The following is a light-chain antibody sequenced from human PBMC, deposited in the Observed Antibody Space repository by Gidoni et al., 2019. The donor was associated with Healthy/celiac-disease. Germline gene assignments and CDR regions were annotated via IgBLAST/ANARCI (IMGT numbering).Light chain of an antibody. CDR3: KQYNSYLYT. Sequence: DIQMTQSPSTLSASVGDRVTITCRASQSISSWLAWYQQKPGKAPKLLIYDASSLESGVPSRFSGSGSGTEFTLTISSLQPDDFATYYCKQYNSYLYTFGQGTKLEIK. V-gene: IGKV1-5*01. CDR2: DAS. J-gene: IGKJ2*01. CDR1: QSISSW.